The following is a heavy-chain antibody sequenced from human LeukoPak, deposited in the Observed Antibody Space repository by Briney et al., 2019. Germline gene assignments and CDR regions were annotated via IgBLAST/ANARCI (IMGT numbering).Heavy chain of an antibody. CDR2: IYYSGST. Sequence: SETLSLTCTVSGGSISSSSYYWGWIRQPPGKGLEWIGSIYYSGSTYYNPSLKSRGTISVDTSKNQFSLKLSSVTAAGTAVYYCARLRRDGYNLSFDYWGQGTLVTVSS. D-gene: IGHD5-24*01. J-gene: IGHJ4*02. V-gene: IGHV4-39*01. CDR3: ARLRRDGYNLSFDY. CDR1: GGSISSSSYY.